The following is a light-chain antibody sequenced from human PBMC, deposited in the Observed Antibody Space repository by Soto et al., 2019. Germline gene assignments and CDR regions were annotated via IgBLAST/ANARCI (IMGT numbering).Light chain of an antibody. V-gene: IGKV3-20*01. CDR1: QTINSSY. J-gene: IGKJ2*01. CDR2: SAS. Sequence: EIVLTQSPGTLSLSPGERATLSCRASQTINSSYLTWYQQKPGQAPRLLIYSASSRATDIPDRFSGSGSGTDFTLTISRLEPVDFSVYYCQLYGVYPPKYTFGRGTKLEI. CDR3: QLYGVYPPKYT.